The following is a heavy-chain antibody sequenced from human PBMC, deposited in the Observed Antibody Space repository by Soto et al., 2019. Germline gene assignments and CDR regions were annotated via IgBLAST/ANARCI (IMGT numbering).Heavy chain of an antibody. CDR2: IVPNVGTV. CDR1: GGTFSSFINYP. D-gene: IGHD3-3*01. Sequence: ASVKVSCKSSGGTFSSFINYPINWVRQAPGQGLEWMGGIVPNVGTVNYAQKFRGKVTITADKSTGTAYMELSSLRSEDTALYYCARRDTSGFLRYFDSWGQGTQVTVSS. V-gene: IGHV1-69*06. CDR3: ARRDTSGFLRYFDS. J-gene: IGHJ4*02.